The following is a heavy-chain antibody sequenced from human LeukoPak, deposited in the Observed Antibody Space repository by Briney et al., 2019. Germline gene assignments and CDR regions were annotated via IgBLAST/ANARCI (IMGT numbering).Heavy chain of an antibody. V-gene: IGHV4-34*01. CDR3: AREVDVGYNWNFNWFDP. Sequence: SETLSLTCAVYGGSFSGYYWSWIRQPPGEGLEWIGEINHSGSTNYNPSLKSRVTISVDTSKNQFSLKLSSVTAADTAVYYCAREVDVGYNWNFNWFDPWGQGTLVTVSS. CDR2: INHSGST. J-gene: IGHJ5*02. CDR1: GGSFSGYY. D-gene: IGHD1-7*01.